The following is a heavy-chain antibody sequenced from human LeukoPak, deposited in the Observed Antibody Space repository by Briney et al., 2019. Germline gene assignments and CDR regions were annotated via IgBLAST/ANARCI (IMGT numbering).Heavy chain of an antibody. CDR3: ARQSGDGYNYYFDF. D-gene: IGHD5-24*01. CDR1: GYSFTYYW. Sequence: GESLKISCKGSGYSFTYYWIGWVRQMPGKGLEWMGIIYPGDSETRYSPSFQGKVTISADKSIRTAYPQWSSLKASDTAMYYCARQSGDGYNYYFDFWGQGALVTVSS. J-gene: IGHJ4*02. CDR2: IYPGDSET. V-gene: IGHV5-51*01.